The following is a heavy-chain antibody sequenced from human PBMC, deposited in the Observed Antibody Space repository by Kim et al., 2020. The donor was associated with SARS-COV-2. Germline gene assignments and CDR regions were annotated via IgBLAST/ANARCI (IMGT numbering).Heavy chain of an antibody. CDR3: ARHPDYYYYGMDV. Sequence: TPALTSRVTISLSTSKNQSSLKLSSVTAADTAVYYCARHPDYYYYGMDVWGQGTTVTVSS. J-gene: IGHJ6*02. V-gene: IGHV4-39*01.